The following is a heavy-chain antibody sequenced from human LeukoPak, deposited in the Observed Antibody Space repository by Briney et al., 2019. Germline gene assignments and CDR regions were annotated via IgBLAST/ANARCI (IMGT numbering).Heavy chain of an antibody. J-gene: IGHJ6*03. V-gene: IGHV3-23*01. Sequence: GGSLRLSCAASGFTFGTYDMSWVRQAPGKGLEWVSTISGSGGSTYYADSVKGRFTISRDNSKNTLYLQMNSLRAEDTAVYYCAKGIVVGVSYYYYCMDVWGIGTTVIVS. CDR3: AKGIVVGVSYYYYCMDV. D-gene: IGHD2-2*01. CDR1: GFTFGTYD. CDR2: ISGSGGST.